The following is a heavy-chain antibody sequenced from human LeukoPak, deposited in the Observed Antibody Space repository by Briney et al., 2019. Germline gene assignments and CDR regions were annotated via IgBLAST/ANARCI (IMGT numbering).Heavy chain of an antibody. V-gene: IGHV3-11*04. Sequence: KPGGSLRLSCAASGFTFSDYYMSWIRQAPGKGLEWVSYISSSGSTIYYADSVKGRFTISRDNAQNSLYLHMNSLRAEDTAVYYCASEHGIAAAFDYWGQGPLVTVSS. J-gene: IGHJ4*02. CDR1: GFTFSDYY. CDR2: ISSSGSTI. CDR3: ASEHGIAAAFDY. D-gene: IGHD6-13*01.